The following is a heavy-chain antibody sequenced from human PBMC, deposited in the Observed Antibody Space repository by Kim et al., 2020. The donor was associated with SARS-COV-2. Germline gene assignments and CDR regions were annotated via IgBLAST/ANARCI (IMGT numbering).Heavy chain of an antibody. V-gene: IGHV4-34*01. CDR3: ARKGPPYSSSWTRHFDY. Sequence: SQTLSLTCAVYGGSFSGYYWSWIRQPPGKGLEWIGEINHSGSTNYNPSLKSRVTISVDTSKNQFSLKLSSVTAADTAVYYCARKGPPYSSSWTRHFDYWGQGTLVTVSS. J-gene: IGHJ4*02. CDR1: GGSFSGYY. CDR2: INHSGST. D-gene: IGHD6-13*01.